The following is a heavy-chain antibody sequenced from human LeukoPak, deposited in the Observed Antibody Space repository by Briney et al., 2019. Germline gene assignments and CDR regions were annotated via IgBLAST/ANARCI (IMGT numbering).Heavy chain of an antibody. CDR2: IRQDESER. Sequence: GGSLRLSCEASGFSFSSYWMTWVRQPPGKGPEWVANIRQDESERYSADSVKGRFTISRDNAKKSVYLHMSSLRAEDTALYYCARLSAYYYGSYFYYYMDVWGKGTTVTASS. J-gene: IGHJ6*03. CDR1: GFSFSSYW. CDR3: ARLSAYYYGSYFYYYMDV. D-gene: IGHD3-10*01. V-gene: IGHV3-7*01.